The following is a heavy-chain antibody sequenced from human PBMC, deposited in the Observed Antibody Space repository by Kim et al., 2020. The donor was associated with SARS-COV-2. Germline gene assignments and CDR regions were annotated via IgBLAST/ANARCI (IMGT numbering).Heavy chain of an antibody. CDR1: GFTVSSNY. D-gene: IGHD4-17*01. Sequence: GGSLRLSCAASGFTVSSNYMSWVRQAPGKGLEWVSVIYSGGSTYYADSVKGRFTIPRDNSKNTLYLQMNSLRAEDTAVYYCACRLGTVTSDLDYWGQGTLVTVSS. J-gene: IGHJ4*02. V-gene: IGHV3-53*01. CDR2: IYSGGST. CDR3: ACRLGTVTSDLDY.